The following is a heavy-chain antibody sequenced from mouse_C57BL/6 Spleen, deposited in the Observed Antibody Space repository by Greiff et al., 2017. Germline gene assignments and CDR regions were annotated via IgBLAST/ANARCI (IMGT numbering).Heavy chain of an antibody. Sequence: QVQLQQSGTELVKPGASVKLSCKASGYTFTSYWMHWVKQRPGQGLEWIGNINPSNGGTNYNEKFKSKATLTVDKSSSTASMQLSSLTAEDSAVWYGARGGTLRYYGSVWYFDVCGTGTTVTVSS. J-gene: IGHJ1*03. V-gene: IGHV1-53*01. CDR1: GYTFTSYW. CDR2: INPSNGGT. CDR3: ARGGTLRYYGSVWYFDV. D-gene: IGHD1-1*01.